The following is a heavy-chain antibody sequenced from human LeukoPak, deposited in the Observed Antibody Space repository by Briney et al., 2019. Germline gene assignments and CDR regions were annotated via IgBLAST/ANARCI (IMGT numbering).Heavy chain of an antibody. CDR1: GGSISSYY. CDR3: ARGYSYGYGGDY. J-gene: IGHJ4*02. V-gene: IGHV4-59*08. Sequence: SETLSLTCTVSGGSISSYYWSWIRQPPGKGLEWIGYIYYSGSTNYNPSLKSRVTISVDTSKNQFSLKLSSVTAADTAVYYCARGYSYGYGGDYWGQGTLVTVSS. CDR2: IYYSGST. D-gene: IGHD5-18*01.